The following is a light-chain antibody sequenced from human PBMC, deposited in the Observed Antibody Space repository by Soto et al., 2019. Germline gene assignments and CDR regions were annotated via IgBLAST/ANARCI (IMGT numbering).Light chain of an antibody. CDR1: QTISSW. V-gene: IGKV1-5*03. Sequence: DIQMTQSPSTLSGSVGDRVTITCRASQTISSWLAWYQQKPGKAPKLLIYKASTLKSGVPSRFSGSGSGTEFTLTISSLQPDDFATYYCQHYNSYSEAFDQGTKVDNK. J-gene: IGKJ1*01. CDR3: QHYNSYSEA. CDR2: KAS.